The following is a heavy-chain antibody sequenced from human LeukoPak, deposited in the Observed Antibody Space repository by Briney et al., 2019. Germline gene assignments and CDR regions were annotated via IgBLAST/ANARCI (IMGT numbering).Heavy chain of an antibody. Sequence: ASVKVSCKASGYTFTDYYVHWVRHAPGQGLEWMGWINPNSGATNYAQTFQGRVTITTVTSFSTAYMELRSLRSDDTAVYYCASVYSAYDLAQLDYWGQGTLVTVSS. CDR1: GYTFTDYY. V-gene: IGHV1-2*02. J-gene: IGHJ4*02. D-gene: IGHD5-12*01. CDR2: INPNSGAT. CDR3: ASVYSAYDLAQLDY.